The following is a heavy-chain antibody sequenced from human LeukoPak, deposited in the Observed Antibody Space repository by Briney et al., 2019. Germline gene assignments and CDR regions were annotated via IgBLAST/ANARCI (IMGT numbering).Heavy chain of an antibody. CDR3: ARVAYYDSSGYYFDY. J-gene: IGHJ4*02. Sequence: PSETLSLTCTVSGGSISTYYWSWIRQPPGKGLECIGYIDSTGSTNYKPPLKSRVTISVDTSKNQFSLRMRSVTAADTAVYYCARVAYYDSSGYYFDYWGQGTLVTVSS. CDR1: GGSISTYY. D-gene: IGHD3-22*01. V-gene: IGHV4-59*01. CDR2: IDSTGST.